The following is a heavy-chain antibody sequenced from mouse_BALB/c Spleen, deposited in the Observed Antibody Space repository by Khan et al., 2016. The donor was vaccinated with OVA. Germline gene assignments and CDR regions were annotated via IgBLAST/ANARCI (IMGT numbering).Heavy chain of an antibody. CDR2: IGHSGST. Sequence: EVQLQESGPGLLKPSQSLSLTCTVTGYLITSDYAWNWIRQFPGNKLEWMAYIGHSGSTTYNPSLRSRNLLSRDTSKNQLFLQFTSVTTEDEATFYCASGRLLLRYPDYFDYWGQGTTLTVSS. CDR3: ASGRLLLRYPDYFDY. CDR1: GYLITSDYA. V-gene: IGHV3-2*02. J-gene: IGHJ2*01. D-gene: IGHD1-1*01.